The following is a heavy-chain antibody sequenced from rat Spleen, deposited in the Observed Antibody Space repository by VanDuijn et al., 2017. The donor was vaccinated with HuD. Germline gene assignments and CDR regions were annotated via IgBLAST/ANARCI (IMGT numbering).Heavy chain of an antibody. V-gene: IGHV5-31*01. CDR1: GFTFNDYW. D-gene: IGHD1-11*01. Sequence: EVQLVESGGGLVQPGRSLKLSCVASGFTFNDYWMTWIRQAPGKGLEWVASISTGGGNTYYRDSVKGRFTISRDNAKTTLYLQMDSLRSEDTATYYCARREYGGFFGYFDYWGQGVMVTVSS. CDR2: ISTGGGNT. J-gene: IGHJ2*01. CDR3: ARREYGGFFGYFDY.